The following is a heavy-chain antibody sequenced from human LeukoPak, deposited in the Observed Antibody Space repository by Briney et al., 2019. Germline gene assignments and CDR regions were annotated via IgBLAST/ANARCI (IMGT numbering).Heavy chain of an antibody. V-gene: IGHV1-18*04. CDR3: ARGARISSSWYSSV. J-gene: IGHJ4*02. CDR2: ISAYNGNT. D-gene: IGHD2-2*01. Sequence: GASVKVSCKASGYTFTGYYMHWVRQAPGQGLEWMGWISAYNGNTNYAQKLQGRVTMTTDTSTSTAYMELRSLRSDDTAVYYCARGARISSSWYSSVWGQGTLITVS. CDR1: GYTFTGYY.